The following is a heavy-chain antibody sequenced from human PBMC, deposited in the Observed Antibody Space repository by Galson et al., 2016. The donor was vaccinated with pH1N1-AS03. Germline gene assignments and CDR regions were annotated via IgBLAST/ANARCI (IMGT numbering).Heavy chain of an antibody. CDR2: IYPGDSET. V-gene: IGHV5-51*03. J-gene: IGHJ1*01. Sequence: QSGAEVKKSGESLRISCKGSGYSFADYWIGWVRQRPGKGLEWMGIIYPGDSETKYSPSFQGQVTISADKSISTAYLQWSRLSSSDTAVYYCARSRGDCGDHAEYLQRWGQGTLVTVSS. CDR3: ARSRGDCGDHAEYLQR. D-gene: IGHD2-21*01. CDR1: GYSFADYW.